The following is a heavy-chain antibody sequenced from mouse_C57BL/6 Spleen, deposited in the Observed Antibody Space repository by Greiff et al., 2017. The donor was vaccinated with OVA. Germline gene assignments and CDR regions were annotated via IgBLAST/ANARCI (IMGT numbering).Heavy chain of an antibody. J-gene: IGHJ2*01. CDR1: GFTFSSYA. CDR3: ARDRDAYYFDD. CDR2: ISDGGSYT. Sequence: EVQRVESGGGLVKPGGSLKLSCAASGFTFSSYAMSWVRQTPEKRLEWVATISDGGSYTYYPDNVKGRFTISRDNAKNNLYLQMSHLKSEDTAMYYCARDRDAYYFDDWGQGTTLTVSS. D-gene: IGHD3-3*01. V-gene: IGHV5-4*01.